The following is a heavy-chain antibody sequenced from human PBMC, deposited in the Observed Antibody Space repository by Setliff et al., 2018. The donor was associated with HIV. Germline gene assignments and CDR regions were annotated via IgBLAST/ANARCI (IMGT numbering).Heavy chain of an antibody. CDR1: GGTLTSDA. Sequence: ASVKVSCKASGGTLTSDAISWVRQAPGQGLAWMGGITPILGTTKYAQKFQDIVKIIADELTYTADLEITSLGSEDSAIYYCALNGGVDCCFYSWGQGTLVTVSS. J-gene: IGHJ4*02. D-gene: IGHD2-21*02. CDR3: ALNGGVDCCFYS. V-gene: IGHV1-69*13. CDR2: ITPILGTT.